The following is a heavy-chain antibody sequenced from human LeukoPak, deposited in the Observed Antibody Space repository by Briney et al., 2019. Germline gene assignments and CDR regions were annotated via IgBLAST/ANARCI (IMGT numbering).Heavy chain of an antibody. V-gene: IGHV1-8*01. CDR3: ARGTVGYSYVYNY. J-gene: IGHJ4*02. CDR1: GYTFSSYD. Sequence: ASVKVSCKASGYTFSSYDINWVRQATGQGLECMGWMNPNSGNTGYAQKFQGRVTMTRDMSTSTVYMELSSLRSEDTAVYYCARGTVGYSYVYNYWGQGTLVTVSS. CDR2: MNPNSGNT. D-gene: IGHD5-18*01.